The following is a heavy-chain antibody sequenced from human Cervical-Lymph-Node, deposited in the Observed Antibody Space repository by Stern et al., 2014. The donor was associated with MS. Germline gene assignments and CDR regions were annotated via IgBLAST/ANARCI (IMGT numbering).Heavy chain of an antibody. D-gene: IGHD3-16*02. CDR1: GYTFSTYG. CDR3: ARDASVTPFDY. J-gene: IGHJ4*02. CDR2: ISPYNAKK. Sequence: QVQLGQSGAEAKKPGASVKVSCKASGYTFSTYGISWVRQAPGQRLEWMGWISPYNAKKNYAQNLQGRVTMTTDTSASTAYMELRSLRSDDTAVYYCARDASVTPFDYWGQGTLVTVSS. V-gene: IGHV1-18*01.